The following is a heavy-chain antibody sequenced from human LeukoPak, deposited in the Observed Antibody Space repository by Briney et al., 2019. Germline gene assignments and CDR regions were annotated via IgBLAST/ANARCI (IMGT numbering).Heavy chain of an antibody. CDR1: GYSLSNGYY. CDR3: ASLTVRRSSSWEKTNDY. V-gene: IGHV4-38-2*02. J-gene: IGHJ4*02. Sequence: SETLSLTCTVSGYSLSNGYYWGWSRQPPGKGLEWIGSIYHTGSTYYNLSLKSRFTISVDTSKNQFSLNLSSVTAADTAVYYCASLTVRRSSSWEKTNDYWGQGTLVTVSS. CDR2: IYHTGST. D-gene: IGHD6-13*01.